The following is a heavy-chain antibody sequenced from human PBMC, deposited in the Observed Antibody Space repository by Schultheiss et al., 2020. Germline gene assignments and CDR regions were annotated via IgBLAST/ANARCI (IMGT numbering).Heavy chain of an antibody. Sequence: SETLSLTCAVSGYSISSGYYWSWIRQPPGKGLEWIGYIYYSGSTNYNPSLKSRVTISVDTSKNQFSLKLSSVTAADTAVYYCARVPMIQGVFYYGMDVWGQGTTVTVSS. CDR3: ARVPMIQGVFYYGMDV. J-gene: IGHJ6*02. D-gene: IGHD3-10*01. CDR2: IYYSGST. CDR1: GYSISSGYY. V-gene: IGHV4-61*01.